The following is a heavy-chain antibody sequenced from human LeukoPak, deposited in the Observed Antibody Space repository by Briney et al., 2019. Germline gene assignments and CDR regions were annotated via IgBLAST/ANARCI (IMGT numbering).Heavy chain of an antibody. CDR1: GGSFSGYY. Sequence: PSETLSLTCAVYGGSFSGYYWSWIRQPPGKGLEWIGEINHSGSTNYNPSLKSRVTISVDTSKNQFSLRLSSVTAADTAVYYCARLYSSARYSLDYWGHGILVTVSS. CDR3: ARLYSSARYSLDY. J-gene: IGHJ4*01. V-gene: IGHV4-34*01. D-gene: IGHD6-19*01. CDR2: INHSGST.